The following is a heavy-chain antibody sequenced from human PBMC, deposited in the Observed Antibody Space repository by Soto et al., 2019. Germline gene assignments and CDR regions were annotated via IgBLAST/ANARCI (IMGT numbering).Heavy chain of an antibody. CDR3: ARDLQKLRPYYDFWSGYYFNSHAPDY. CDR2: IYYSGST. V-gene: IGHV4-31*03. J-gene: IGHJ4*02. CDR1: GGSISSGGYY. Sequence: SETLSLTCTVSGGSISSGGYYWSWIRQHPGKGLEWIGYIYYSGSTYYNPSLKSRVTISVDTSKNQFSLKLSSVTAEDTAVYYCARDLQKLRPYYDFWSGYYFNSHAPDYWGQGTLVTVSS. D-gene: IGHD3-3*01.